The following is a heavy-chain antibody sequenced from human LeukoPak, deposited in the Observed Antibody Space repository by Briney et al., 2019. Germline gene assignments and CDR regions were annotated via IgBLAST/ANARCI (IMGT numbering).Heavy chain of an antibody. V-gene: IGHV1-8*03. CDR2: MNPNSGNT. J-gene: IGHJ6*03. CDR1: GYTFTSYD. Sequence: ASVKVSCKASGYTFTSYDINWVRQATGQGLEWMGWMNPNSGNTGYAQKFQGRVTITRNTSISTAYMELSSLRSEDTAVYYCARGRFGVVIGYYYYMDVWGKGTTVTVSS. D-gene: IGHD3-3*01. CDR3: ARGRFGVVIGYYYYMDV.